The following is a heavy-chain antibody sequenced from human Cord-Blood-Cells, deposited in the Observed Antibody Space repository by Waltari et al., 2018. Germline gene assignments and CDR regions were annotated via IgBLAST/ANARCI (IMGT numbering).Heavy chain of an antibody. D-gene: IGHD2-2*02. CDR3: ARGPKSDIVVVPAAIRGNWFDP. CDR1: GFTFSSYG. V-gene: IGHV3-33*01. Sequence: QVQLVESGGGVVQPGRSLRLSCAASGFTFSSYGMHWVRQAPGKGLEWVAVIWYDGSNKYYADSGKGRFTISRDNSKNTLYLQMNSLRAEDTAVYYCARGPKSDIVVVPAAIRGNWFDPWGQGTLVTVSS. CDR2: IWYDGSNK. J-gene: IGHJ5*02.